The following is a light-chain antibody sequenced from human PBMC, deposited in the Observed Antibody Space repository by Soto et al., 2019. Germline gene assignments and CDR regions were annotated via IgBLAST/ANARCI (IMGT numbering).Light chain of an antibody. CDR3: QQSYSTPLT. Sequence: DIQMTQSPASLSASVGDRVTITCRASQSIRSYLNWYHQKPGKAPKLLIYAASSLQSGVPSRFSGSGSGTDFTLTISSLQPEDFATYYGQQSYSTPLTFGGGTKVELK. V-gene: IGKV1-39*01. J-gene: IGKJ4*01. CDR2: AAS. CDR1: QSIRSY.